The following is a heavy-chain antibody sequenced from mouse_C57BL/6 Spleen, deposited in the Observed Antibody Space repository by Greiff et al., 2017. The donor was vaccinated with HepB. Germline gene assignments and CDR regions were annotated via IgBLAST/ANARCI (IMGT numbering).Heavy chain of an antibody. J-gene: IGHJ3*01. V-gene: IGHV1-15*01. Sequence: QVQLQQSGAELVRPGASVTLSCKASGYTFTDYEMHWVKQTPVHGLEWIGAIDPETGGTAYNQKFKGKAILTADKSSSTAYMELRSLTSEDSAVYYCTRGFNWVFAYWGQGTLVTVSA. D-gene: IGHD4-1*01. CDR1: GYTFTDYE. CDR3: TRGFNWVFAY. CDR2: IDPETGGT.